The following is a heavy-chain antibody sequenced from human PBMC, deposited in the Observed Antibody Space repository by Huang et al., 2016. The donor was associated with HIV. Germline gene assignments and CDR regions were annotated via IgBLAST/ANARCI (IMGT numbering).Heavy chain of an antibody. J-gene: IGHJ4*02. Sequence: QVQLVESGGGVVQPGRSLRISCAAAGFTFSSYGMHWVRQGPGKGVEWGAVRTKDSKTKYYADSVKGRFSIARDNSKTTVYLQLNSLRVEDTAVYYCAKGGSAAAVLDFWGQGTLVTVSS. CDR3: AKGGSAAAVLDF. D-gene: IGHD6-13*01. CDR2: RTKDSKTK. CDR1: GFTFSSYG. V-gene: IGHV3-30*18.